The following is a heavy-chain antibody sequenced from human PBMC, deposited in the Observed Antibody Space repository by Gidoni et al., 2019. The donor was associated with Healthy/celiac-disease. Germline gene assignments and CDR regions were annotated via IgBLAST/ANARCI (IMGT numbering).Heavy chain of an antibody. CDR1: GYTLTDSS. CDR2: FDPEDGET. Sequence: QVQLVQSGAEVKKPGASVKVSCQVSGYTLTDSSMHWVRQAPGKGLEWMGGFDPEDGETIYAQKFQGRVTMTEDTSTDTAYMELSSLRSEDTAVYYCATGPYSSSWYERGEDYWGQGTLVTVSS. V-gene: IGHV1-24*01. J-gene: IGHJ4*02. D-gene: IGHD6-13*01. CDR3: ATGPYSSSWYERGEDY.